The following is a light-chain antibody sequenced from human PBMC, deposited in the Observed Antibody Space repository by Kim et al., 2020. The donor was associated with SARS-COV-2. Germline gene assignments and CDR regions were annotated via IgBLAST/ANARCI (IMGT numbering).Light chain of an antibody. CDR2: EKN. CDR3: NSRESGVNHVV. V-gene: IGLV3-19*01. J-gene: IGLJ3*02. CDR1: SLRSYY. Sequence: ALGQTVRITCQGDSLRSYYASWYQQKPGQAPVLVIYEKNNRPSGIPDRFSGSSSGNTASLTITGALAEDEADYYCNSRESGVNHVVFGGGTQLTVL.